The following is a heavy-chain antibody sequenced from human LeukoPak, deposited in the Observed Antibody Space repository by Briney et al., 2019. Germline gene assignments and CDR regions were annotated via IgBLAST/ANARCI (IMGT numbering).Heavy chain of an antibody. CDR2: IRSKAYGGTT. CDR1: GFTFGDHA. J-gene: IGHJ6*02. CDR3: SRGPTQKWLYPGTDV. Sequence: PGGSLRLSCTASGFTFGDHAMSWVRQAPGKGLEWLGFIRSKAYGGTTEYAASAKGRFTISRDDSKSIPYLQMTGLTTGDTAVYYCSRGPTQKWLYPGTDVWGQGTTVIVSS. D-gene: IGHD5-24*01. V-gene: IGHV3-49*04.